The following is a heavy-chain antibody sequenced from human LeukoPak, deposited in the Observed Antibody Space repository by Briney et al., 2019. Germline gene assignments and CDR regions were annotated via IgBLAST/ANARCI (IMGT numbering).Heavy chain of an antibody. CDR3: AKEFLVPSPGD. V-gene: IGHV3-30*18. Sequence: GGSLRLSCAASGFTFSSYGMHWVRQAPGKGLEWVAVISYDGSNKYYADSVKGRFTICRDNSKNTLYLQMNSLRAEDTAVYYCAKEFLVPSPGDWGQGTLVTVSS. CDR1: GFTFSSYG. J-gene: IGHJ4*02. D-gene: IGHD3-10*01. CDR2: ISYDGSNK.